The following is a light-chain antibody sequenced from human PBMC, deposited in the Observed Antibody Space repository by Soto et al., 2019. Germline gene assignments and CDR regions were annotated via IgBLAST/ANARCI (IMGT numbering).Light chain of an antibody. CDR3: GADHGSGNNFVLV. CDR2: VGTGGIVG. J-gene: IGLJ2*01. CDR1: SGYSKYK. Sequence: QSVLTQPPSASASLGASVTLTCTLSSGYSKYKVDWYQQRPGKGPRFVMRVGTGGIVGSKGDGIPDRFSVLGSGLNRYLTIKNIQEEDESDYHCGADHGSGNNFVLVFGGGTKLTVL. V-gene: IGLV9-49*01.